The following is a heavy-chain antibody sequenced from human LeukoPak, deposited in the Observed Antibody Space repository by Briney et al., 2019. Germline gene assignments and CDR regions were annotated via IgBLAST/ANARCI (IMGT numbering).Heavy chain of an antibody. CDR2: IYYSGST. V-gene: IGHV4-39*07. CDR3: ARAYSPPQWSPFDY. D-gene: IGHD6-13*01. Sequence: SETLSLTCTVSGGSISSGSYYWGWIRQPPGKGLEWIGSIYYSGSTYYKPSLKSRVTISLDTSKNQFSLRLSSVTAADTAVYYCARAYSPPQWSPFDYWGQGTLVTVSS. J-gene: IGHJ4*02. CDR1: GGSISSGSYY.